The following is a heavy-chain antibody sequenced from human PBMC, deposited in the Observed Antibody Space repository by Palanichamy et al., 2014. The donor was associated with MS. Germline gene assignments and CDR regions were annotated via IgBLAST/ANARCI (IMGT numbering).Heavy chain of an antibody. V-gene: IGHV4-59*08. CDR1: GGSISTDY. CDR3: ARQHYYGTGSLRGCYDP. J-gene: IGHJ5*02. CDR2: IYNRGST. D-gene: IGHD3-10*01. Sequence: QVQLQESGPGLVKPSEAPSLTCTVSGGSISTDYWSWIRQPPGKGLEWIGSIYNRGSTDYNPSLKSRVTISVDTSKKQISLTLRSVTAADTALYYCARQHYYGTGSLRGCYDPWGQGTLVTVSS.